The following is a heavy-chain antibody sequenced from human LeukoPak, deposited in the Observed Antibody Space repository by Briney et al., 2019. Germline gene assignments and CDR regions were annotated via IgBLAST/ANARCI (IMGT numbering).Heavy chain of an antibody. V-gene: IGHV1-69*05. CDR3: ARESQDTAMGDYFDY. CDR2: IIPIFGTA. J-gene: IGHJ4*02. D-gene: IGHD5-18*01. CDR1: GGTFSSYA. Sequence: SVKVSCKASGGTFSSYAISWVRQAPGQGLEWMGRIIPIFGTANYAQKFQGRVTITTDESTSTAYMELSSLRSEDTAVYYCARESQDTAMGDYFDYWGQGNLVTVSS.